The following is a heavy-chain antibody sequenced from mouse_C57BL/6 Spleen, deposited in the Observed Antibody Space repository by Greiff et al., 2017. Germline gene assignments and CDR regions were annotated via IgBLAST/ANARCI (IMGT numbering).Heavy chain of an antibody. CDR1: GYAFSSYW. Sequence: VQLQQSGAELVKPGASVKISCKASGYAFSSYWMNWVKQRPGKGLEWIGQIYPGDGDTNYNGKFKGKATLTADKSSSTAYMQLSSLTSEDSAVYFCARSDYYGRSPYAMDYWGQGTSVTVSS. CDR2: IYPGDGDT. CDR3: ARSDYYGRSPYAMDY. J-gene: IGHJ4*01. V-gene: IGHV1-80*01. D-gene: IGHD1-1*01.